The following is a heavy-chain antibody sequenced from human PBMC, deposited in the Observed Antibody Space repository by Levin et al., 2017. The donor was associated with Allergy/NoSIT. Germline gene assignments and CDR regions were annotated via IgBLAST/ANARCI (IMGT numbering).Heavy chain of an antibody. V-gene: IGHV4-4*02. CDR1: GGSISSSNW. CDR2: IHHSGRT. D-gene: IGHD2-15*01. J-gene: IGHJ5*02. CDR3: AREPEWGYCSGGTCRNWFDH. Sequence: GSLRLSCAVSGGSISSSNWWSWVRQPPGKGLEWIGEIHHSGRTNYNPSLKSRVTISVDKSKNQFSLKLTSVTAADTAVYYCAREPEWGYCSGGTCRNWFDHWGQGTLVIVSS.